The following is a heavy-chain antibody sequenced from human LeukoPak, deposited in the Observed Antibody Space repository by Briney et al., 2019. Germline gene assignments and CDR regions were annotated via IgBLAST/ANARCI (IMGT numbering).Heavy chain of an antibody. CDR1: GFIFSNSA. Sequence: GGSLRLSCAASGFIFSNSAMNWVRQAPGKGLEWVSSINNDGSYIYYAGSVKGRFTISRDNAKNTLYLQMDSLRAEDTAVYFCAKNTVEMATIDAFDVWGQGTMVTVSS. V-gene: IGHV3-21*01. D-gene: IGHD5-24*01. CDR2: INNDGSYI. J-gene: IGHJ3*01. CDR3: AKNTVEMATIDAFDV.